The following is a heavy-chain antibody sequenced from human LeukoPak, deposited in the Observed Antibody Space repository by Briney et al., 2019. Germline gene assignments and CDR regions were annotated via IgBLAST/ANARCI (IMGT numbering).Heavy chain of an antibody. CDR2: INPNSGGT. D-gene: IGHD1-26*01. J-gene: IGHJ4*02. Sequence: GASVKVSCKASGYTFTGYYMHWARQAPGQGLEWMGWINPNSGGTNYAQKFQGRVTMTRDTSISTAYMELSRLRSDDTAVYYCARGNGQGRYDLGYWGQGTLVTVSS. CDR3: ARGNGQGRYDLGY. CDR1: GYTFTGYY. V-gene: IGHV1-2*02.